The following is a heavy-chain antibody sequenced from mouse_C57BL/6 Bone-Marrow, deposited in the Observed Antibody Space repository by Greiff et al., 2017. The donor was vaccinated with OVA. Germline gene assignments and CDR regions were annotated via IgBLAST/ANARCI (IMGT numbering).Heavy chain of an antibody. J-gene: IGHJ3*01. V-gene: IGHV5-17*01. Sequence: EVKLVESGGGLVKPGGSLKLSCAASGFTFSDYGMHWVRQAPEKGLEWVAYISSGSSTIYYADTVEGRFTISRDNAKNTLFLQMTSLRSEDTAMYYCARGLRGFAYWGQGTLVTVSA. CDR3: ARGLRGFAY. CDR1: GFTFSDYG. CDR2: ISSGSSTI.